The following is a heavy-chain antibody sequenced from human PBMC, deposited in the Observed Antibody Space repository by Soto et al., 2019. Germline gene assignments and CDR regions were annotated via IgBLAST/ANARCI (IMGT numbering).Heavy chain of an antibody. CDR3: ARGGSDYYGSGSQPY. J-gene: IGHJ4*02. Sequence: GASVKVSCKASGYTFTSYAMSWVRQAPGQRIEWMGWINPNSGNTGYAQKFQGRVTMTRNTSISTAYMELSSLRSEDTAVYYCARGGSDYYGSGSQPYWGQGTLVTVSS. CDR2: INPNSGNT. D-gene: IGHD3-10*01. CDR1: GYTFTSYA. V-gene: IGHV1-8*01.